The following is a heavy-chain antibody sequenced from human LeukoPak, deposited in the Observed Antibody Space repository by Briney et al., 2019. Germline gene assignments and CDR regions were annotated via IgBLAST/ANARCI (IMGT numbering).Heavy chain of an antibody. V-gene: IGHV1-18*01. CDR2: ISAYNGNT. CDR3: ARDYLDDYVWGSYRYPPFFDY. Sequence: ASVKVSCKASGYTFTSYGISWVRQAPGQGLEWMGWISAYNGNTNYAQKLQGRVTMTTDTSTSTAYMELRSLRSDDTAVYYCARDYLDDYVWGSYRYPPFFDYWGREPWSPSPQ. D-gene: IGHD3-16*02. CDR1: GYTFTSYG. J-gene: IGHJ4*02.